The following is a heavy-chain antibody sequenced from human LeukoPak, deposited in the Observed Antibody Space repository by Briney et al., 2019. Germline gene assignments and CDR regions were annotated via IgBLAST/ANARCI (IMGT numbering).Heavy chain of an antibody. Sequence: GGSLRLSCAASGFTFSSYSMSWVRQAAGKGLEWVSSITGSNNYRYYADSLKGRFTISRDNAKNSLYLQMNSLRAEDTAVYYCARVSGSAFDIWGQGTMVTVSS. V-gene: IGHV3-21*01. CDR2: ITGSNNYR. J-gene: IGHJ3*02. D-gene: IGHD3-10*01. CDR3: ARVSGSAFDI. CDR1: GFTFSSYS.